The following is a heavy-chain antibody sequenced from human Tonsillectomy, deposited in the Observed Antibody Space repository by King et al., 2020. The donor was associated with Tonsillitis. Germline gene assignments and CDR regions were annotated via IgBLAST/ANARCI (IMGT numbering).Heavy chain of an antibody. CDR3: ARXYCXXXXXXXXXXVXX. J-gene: IGHJ5*02. Sequence: VQLVESGGGLVKPGGSLRLSCAGSGFXFSDHYMSWIRQAPGKGLEWISYILGSGTTIYYADSVKGRFTISRDNAKXSLYLQMNSLRAEDTAIYYCARXYCXXXXXXXXXXVXXWGQGTLVTVSA. D-gene: IGHD2-15*01. CDR1: GFXFSDHY. CDR2: ILGSGTTI. V-gene: IGHV3-11*01.